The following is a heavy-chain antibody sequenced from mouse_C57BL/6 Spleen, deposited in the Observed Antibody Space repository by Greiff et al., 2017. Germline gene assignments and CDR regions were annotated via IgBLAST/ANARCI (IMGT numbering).Heavy chain of an antibody. V-gene: IGHV2-9-1*01. CDR1: GFSLTSYA. Sequence: QVQLKESGPGLVAPSQSLSITCTVSGFSLTSYAISWVRQPPGKGLEWLGVIWTGGGTNYNSALKSRLSISNDNSKSQVFLKMNSLQTDDTARYYCARSITTEWLRGDYFDYWGQGTTLTVSS. D-gene: IGHD1-1*01. CDR3: ARSITTEWLRGDYFDY. J-gene: IGHJ2*01. CDR2: IWTGGGT.